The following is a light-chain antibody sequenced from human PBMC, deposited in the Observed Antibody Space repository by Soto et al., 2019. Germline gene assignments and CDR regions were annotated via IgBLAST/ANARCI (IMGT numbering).Light chain of an antibody. CDR3: CSYAGTYWV. CDR1: SNDVGGYNY. CDR2: DVS. J-gene: IGLJ3*02. Sequence: QSALTQPRSVSGSPGQSVTISCTGTSNDVGGYNYVSWFQQHLGKVPKLMVYDVSYRPSGVPDRFSGSKSGNTASLTISGLQADDEGDYYCCSYAGTYWVFGGGTKLTVL. V-gene: IGLV2-11*01.